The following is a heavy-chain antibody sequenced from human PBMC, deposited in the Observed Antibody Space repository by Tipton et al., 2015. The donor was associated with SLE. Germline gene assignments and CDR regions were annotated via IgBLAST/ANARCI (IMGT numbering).Heavy chain of an antibody. CDR3: ARERKVGDAFDI. CDR1: GDSISSYY. CDR2: IYYSGST. V-gene: IGHV4-59*01. J-gene: IGHJ3*02. Sequence: TLSLTCTVSGDSISSYYWSWIRQPPGKGLEWIGYIYYSGSTNYNPSLKSRVTISVDTSKNQFSLKLNSVTAADTAVYYCARERKVGDAFDIWGQGTMVTVSS. D-gene: IGHD1-26*01.